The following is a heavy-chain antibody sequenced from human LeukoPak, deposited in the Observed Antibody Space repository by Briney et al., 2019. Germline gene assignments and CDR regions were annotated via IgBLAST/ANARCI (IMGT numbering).Heavy chain of an antibody. J-gene: IGHJ6*02. Sequence: GGSLRLSCAASEFTFSNYAMNWVRQAPGKGLEWVSLISGSGVNTYYADSVKGRFTISRDNSKNTVSLQMNSLRGEDTAVYYCAKDVRVGGGGMDVWGQGTPVTVSS. D-gene: IGHD1-26*01. CDR2: ISGSGVNT. CDR1: EFTFSNYA. CDR3: AKDVRVGGGGMDV. V-gene: IGHV3-23*01.